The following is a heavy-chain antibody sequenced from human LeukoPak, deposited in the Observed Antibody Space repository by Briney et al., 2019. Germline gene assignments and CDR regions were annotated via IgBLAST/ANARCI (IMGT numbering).Heavy chain of an antibody. J-gene: IGHJ4*02. CDR2: IYYSGST. Sequence: SETLSLTCTVSGGSISSSSYYWGWIRQPPGKGLEWIGSIYYSGSTYYNPSLKSRVTISVDTSKNQFSLKLSSVTAADTAVYYCARDLEGDYVRPPLGYFDYWGQGTLVTVSS. CDR1: GGSISSSSYY. V-gene: IGHV4-39*07. CDR3: ARDLEGDYVRPPLGYFDY. D-gene: IGHD4-17*01.